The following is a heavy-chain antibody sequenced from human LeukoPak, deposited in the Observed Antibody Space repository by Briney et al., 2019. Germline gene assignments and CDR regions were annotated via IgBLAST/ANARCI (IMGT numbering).Heavy chain of an antibody. Sequence: ASVKVSCKASGYTFIGYYIYWVRQGPGEGLEWMGRINPNSGGTNYAQKYQGRVTMTRDTYISTAYMELSRLRSDDTAVYYCARVRGVHYYFDYWGQGTLVTVSS. J-gene: IGHJ4*02. CDR2: INPNSGGT. V-gene: IGHV1-2*06. CDR3: ARVRGVHYYFDY. CDR1: GYTFIGYY. D-gene: IGHD6-6*01.